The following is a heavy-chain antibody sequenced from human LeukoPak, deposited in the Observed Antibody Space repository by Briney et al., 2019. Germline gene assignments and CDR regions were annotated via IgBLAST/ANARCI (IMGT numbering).Heavy chain of an antibody. J-gene: IGHJ5*02. Sequence: ASVTVSCKASGYTFTGYYMHWVRQAPGQGLEWMGWINPNSGGTNYAQKFQGRVTMTRDTSISTAYMELSRLRSDDTAVYYCARVLPGSNWFDPWGQGTLVTVSS. CDR3: ARVLPGSNWFDP. D-gene: IGHD1-14*01. CDR2: INPNSGGT. V-gene: IGHV1-2*02. CDR1: GYTFTGYY.